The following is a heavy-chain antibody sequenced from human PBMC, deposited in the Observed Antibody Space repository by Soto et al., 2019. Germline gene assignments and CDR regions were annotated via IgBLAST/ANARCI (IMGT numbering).Heavy chain of an antibody. CDR3: YRDHIVLVPPAMKSHFAY. CDR2: ISAYNGNT. Sequence: ASVKGSCKAAGYTFTSYGSSWGRQAPGQGLEWMGWISAYNGNTNYAQKLQGRVTISRDKSKNMLYLQMNSLRAEETEGYYWYRDHIVLVPPAMKSHFAYWGQGTLVTVSS. J-gene: IGHJ4*02. D-gene: IGHD2-2*01. CDR1: GYTFTSYG. V-gene: IGHV1-18*01.